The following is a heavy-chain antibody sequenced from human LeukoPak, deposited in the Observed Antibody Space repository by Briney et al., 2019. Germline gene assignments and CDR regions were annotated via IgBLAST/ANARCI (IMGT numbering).Heavy chain of an antibody. Sequence: ASVKVSCKASGYTFTSYYMHWVRQAPGQGLEWMGIINPSGGSTSYAQKFQGRVIITRDTSASTAYMELSSLRSEDTAVYYCARDSHYYGSGSLGYWGQGTLVTVSS. CDR1: GYTFTSYY. CDR3: ARDSHYYGSGSLGY. J-gene: IGHJ4*02. V-gene: IGHV1-46*01. CDR2: INPSGGST. D-gene: IGHD3-10*01.